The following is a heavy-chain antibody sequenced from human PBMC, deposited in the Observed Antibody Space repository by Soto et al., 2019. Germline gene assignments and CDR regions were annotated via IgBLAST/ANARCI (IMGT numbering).Heavy chain of an antibody. CDR2: IYYSGST. J-gene: IGHJ5*02. CDR1: GGSISSSSYY. Sequence: TLSLTCTVSGGSISSSSYYWGCIRQPPGKGLEWIGSIYYSGSTYYNPSLKSRVTISVDTSKNQFSLKLSSVTAADTAVYYCAKPGMATNWFDPWGQGTLVTVSS. V-gene: IGHV4-39*01. D-gene: IGHD5-12*01. CDR3: AKPGMATNWFDP.